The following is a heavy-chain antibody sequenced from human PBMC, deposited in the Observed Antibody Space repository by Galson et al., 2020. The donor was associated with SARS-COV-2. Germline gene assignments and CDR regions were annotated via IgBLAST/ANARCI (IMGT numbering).Heavy chain of an antibody. J-gene: IGHJ4*02. CDR1: GFTFDDYA. CDR3: AKSDGYYDSSGYSDY. Sequence: GGSLRLSCAASGFTFDDYAMHWVRQAPGKGLEWVSGISWNSGSIGYADSVKGRFTISRDNAKNSLYLQMNSLRAEDTALYYCAKSDGYYDSSGYSDYWGQGTLVTVSS. D-gene: IGHD3-22*01. CDR2: ISWNSGSI. V-gene: IGHV3-9*01.